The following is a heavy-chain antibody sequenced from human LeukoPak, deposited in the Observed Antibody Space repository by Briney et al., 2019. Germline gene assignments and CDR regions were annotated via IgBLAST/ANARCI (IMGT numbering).Heavy chain of an antibody. Sequence: GGSLRLSCAAXXLXXXXXXXXXVXXXXXXXXXXXXXXTRXGXTXXXADSXKGRFXISRDNAKNSLYLQMNSLRAEDTAVYYCARDQPSSWYYFDYWGQGTLVTVSS. D-gene: IGHD6-13*01. V-gene: IGHV3-48*03. CDR2: XTRXGXTX. J-gene: IGHJ4*02. CDR1: XLXXXXXX. CDR3: ARDQPSSWYYFDY.